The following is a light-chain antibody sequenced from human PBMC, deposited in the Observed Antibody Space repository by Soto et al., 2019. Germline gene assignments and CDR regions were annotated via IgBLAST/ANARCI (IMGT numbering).Light chain of an antibody. J-gene: IGLJ2*01. CDR1: RSNIGSDT. Sequence: QSVLTQPPSASGTPGQRVTISCSGSRSNIGSDTVSWYQQLPGTAPKLLIYSNYHRPSGVPDRFSGSKSGTSASLAISGLQSEDEADYHCAAWDDSLNGVVFGGGTKLTVL. CDR3: AAWDDSLNGVV. V-gene: IGLV1-44*01. CDR2: SNY.